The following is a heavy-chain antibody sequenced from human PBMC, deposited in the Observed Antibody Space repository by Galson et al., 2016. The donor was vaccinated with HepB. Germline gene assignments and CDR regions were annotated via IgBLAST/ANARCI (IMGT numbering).Heavy chain of an antibody. CDR2: ISNTGRSV. Sequence: SLRFSCAAAGLPFNTYEMNWVRQAPGKGLEWISYISNTGRSVYYADSVEGRFTISRDNAKNSLNLQMNSLRAEDTGVYYCARIRRGGPFDMWGQGTMVTVSS. CDR1: GLPFNTYE. V-gene: IGHV3-48*03. CDR3: ARIRRGGPFDM. J-gene: IGHJ3*02. D-gene: IGHD3-10*01.